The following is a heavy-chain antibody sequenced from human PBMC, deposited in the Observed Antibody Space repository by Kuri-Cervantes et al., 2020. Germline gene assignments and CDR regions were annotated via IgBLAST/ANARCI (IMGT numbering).Heavy chain of an antibody. J-gene: IGHJ6*02. D-gene: IGHD2-2*01. CDR3: ARDYGVVPVTMYYYYYGMDV. Sequence: ASVKVSCKASGYTFTGYYMHWVRQAPGQGLEWMGWINPNSGGTNYAQKFQGRVTMTRDTSISTAYMELSRLRSDDTAVYYCARDYGVVPVTMYYYYYGMDVWGQGTTVTVSS. CDR1: GYTFTGYY. CDR2: INPNSGGT. V-gene: IGHV1-2*02.